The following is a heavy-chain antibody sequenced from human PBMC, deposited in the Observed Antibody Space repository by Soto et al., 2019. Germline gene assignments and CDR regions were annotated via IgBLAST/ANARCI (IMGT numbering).Heavy chain of an antibody. CDR2: IDWDDDK. Sequence: SGHAVEPTDTLTLTCTFSGFSLSTIGMCVSWIRQPPGKALEWLALIDWDDDKYYSTSLKTRLTISKDTSKNQVVLTMTNMDPVDTATYYCAQSIAAAGYYYYGMDVWGQGTTVTVSS. D-gene: IGHD6-13*01. V-gene: IGHV2-70*01. CDR1: GFSLSTIGMC. CDR3: AQSIAAAGYYYYGMDV. J-gene: IGHJ6*02.